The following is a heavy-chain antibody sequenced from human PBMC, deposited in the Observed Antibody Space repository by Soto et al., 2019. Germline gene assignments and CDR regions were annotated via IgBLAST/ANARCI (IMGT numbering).Heavy chain of an antibody. CDR1: GGTFSSYA. V-gene: IGHV1-69*12. J-gene: IGHJ6*02. CDR3: ARGITGTVTYYYGLDV. CDR2: IIPIFGTA. D-gene: IGHD1-20*01. Sequence: QVQLVQSGAEVKKPGSSMKVSCKASGGTFSSYAISWVRQAPGQGLEWMEGIIPIFGTADYAQKFHGRVTITADESTSTAYMELSSLRSEDTAVYYCARGITGTVTYYYGLDVWGQGTTVTVSS.